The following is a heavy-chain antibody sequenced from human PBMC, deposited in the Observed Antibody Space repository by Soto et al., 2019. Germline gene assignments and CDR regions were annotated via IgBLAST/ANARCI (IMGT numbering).Heavy chain of an antibody. CDR3: ERDKPGGIDY. D-gene: IGHD1-26*01. V-gene: IGHV3-33*01. J-gene: IGHJ4*02. CDR2: IWHDGSNK. Sequence: QVQLVESGVGVVQHGRSLRLSCAASGFTFSSYGMHWVRQAPAKGPERVAVIWHDGSNKYYADSVEGRFTTSRDNSKSTMYLQMTSLRAEDTAVYYCERDKPGGIDYWGQGTLVIVSS. CDR1: GFTFSSYG.